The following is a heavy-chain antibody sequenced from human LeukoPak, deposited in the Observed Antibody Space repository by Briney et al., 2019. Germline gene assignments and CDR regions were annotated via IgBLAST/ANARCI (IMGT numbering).Heavy chain of an antibody. J-gene: IGHJ6*03. V-gene: IGHV4-4*07. D-gene: IGHD2/OR15-2a*01. CDR1: GRFISSYY. CDR2: IYTSGST. CDR3: ARDRYFNLRYYYYYYMDV. Sequence: SETLSLTCTVSGRFISSYYWSWIRQPAGKGLEWIGRIYTSGSTNYNPSLKSRVTMSVDTSKNQFSLKLSSVTAADTAVYYCARDRYFNLRYYYYYYMDVWGKGTTVTVSS.